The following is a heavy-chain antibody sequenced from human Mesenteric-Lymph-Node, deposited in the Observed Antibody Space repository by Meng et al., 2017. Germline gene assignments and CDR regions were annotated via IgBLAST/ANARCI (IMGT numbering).Heavy chain of an antibody. CDR3: ARLSVVAAVGD. CDR2: IYVDGGT. V-gene: IGHV3-66*04. Sequence: GGSLRLSCAASGFTVSSYHMSWVRQAPGKGLDWVSVIYVDGGTDYADSVKGRFTISRDNAKSSLYLQMNSLRAEDTAVYYCARLSVVAAVGDWGQGTLVTVSS. CDR1: GFTVSSYH. J-gene: IGHJ4*02. D-gene: IGHD2-2*01.